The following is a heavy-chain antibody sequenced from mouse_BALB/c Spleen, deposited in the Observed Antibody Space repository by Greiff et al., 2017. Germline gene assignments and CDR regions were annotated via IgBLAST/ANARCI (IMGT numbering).Heavy chain of an antibody. CDR1: GYNFTSYW. J-gene: IGHJ3*01. Sequence: QVQLQQPGAELVKPGTSVKLSCKASGYNFTSYWINWVKLRPGQGLEWIGDIYPGSGSTNYNEKFKSKATLTVDTSSSTAYMQLSSLTSEDSAVYYCARSGGGTWFAYWGQGTLVTVSA. CDR2: IYPGSGST. D-gene: IGHD1-1*02. V-gene: IGHV1-55*01. CDR3: ARSGGGTWFAY.